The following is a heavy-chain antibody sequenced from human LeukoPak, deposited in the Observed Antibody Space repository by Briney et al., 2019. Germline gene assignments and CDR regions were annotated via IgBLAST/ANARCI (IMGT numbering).Heavy chain of an antibody. CDR2: ISYDGSNK. D-gene: IGHD5-12*01. CDR1: GFTFSSYA. CDR3: ASTGGLY. J-gene: IGHJ4*02. V-gene: IGHV3-30-3*01. Sequence: GRSLRLSCAASGFTFSSYAMHWVRQAPGKGLEWVAVISYDGSNKYYADSVKGRFTISRDNSKNTLYLQMNSLRAEDTAVYYCASTGGLYWGQGTLVTVSS.